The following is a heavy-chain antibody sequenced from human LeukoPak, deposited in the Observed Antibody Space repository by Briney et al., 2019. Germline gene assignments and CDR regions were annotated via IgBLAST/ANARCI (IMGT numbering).Heavy chain of an antibody. CDR2: ISGSGGST. D-gene: IGHD3-3*01. V-gene: IGHV3-23*01. CDR3: ARQYDFWSGPIFDY. J-gene: IGHJ4*02. Sequence: GGSLRLSCAASGFTFSSYWMNWARQAPGKGLEWVSAISGSGGSTYYADSVKGRFTISRDNSKNTLYLQMNSLRAEDTAVYYCARQYDFWSGPIFDYWGQGTLVTVSS. CDR1: GFTFSSYW.